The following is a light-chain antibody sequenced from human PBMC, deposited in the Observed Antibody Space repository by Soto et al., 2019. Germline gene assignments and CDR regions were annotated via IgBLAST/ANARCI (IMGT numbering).Light chain of an antibody. V-gene: IGKV3-11*01. CDR1: QSVSSY. CDR3: QHRSKWVT. CDR2: DAS. J-gene: IGKJ3*01. Sequence: EIVLTQSPATLSLSPGERATLSCRASQSVSSYLAWYQQKPGQAPRLLIYDASNRATGIPARFSGSGSGTAFTMTISSLDPEDFAVYSCQHRSKWVTFGPGTKVDIK.